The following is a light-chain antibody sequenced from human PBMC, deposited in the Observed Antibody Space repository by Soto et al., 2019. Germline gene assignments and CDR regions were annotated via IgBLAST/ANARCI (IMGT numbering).Light chain of an antibody. Sequence: DIQMTQSPSTLSASVGDRVTITCRASQSLNNYLAWYQQKPGKAPKLLIYDASTLERGVPSRFSGSGSGTESTLTISSLQTEDFATYYCQHYNSYSRTFGQGTKVDIK. CDR1: QSLNNY. V-gene: IGKV1-5*01. CDR2: DAS. J-gene: IGKJ1*01. CDR3: QHYNSYSRT.